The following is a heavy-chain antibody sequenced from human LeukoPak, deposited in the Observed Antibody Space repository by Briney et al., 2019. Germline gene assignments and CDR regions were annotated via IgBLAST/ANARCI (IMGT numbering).Heavy chain of an antibody. CDR1: GFTFSTYG. CDR2: ISAGGDTP. CDR3: ARDLHSSSWYRDWFDP. V-gene: IGHV3-23*01. Sequence: QPGGSLRLSCAASGFTFSTYGMHWVRQAPGKGLEWVSAISAGGDTPYYADSAKGRFTISRDNSKNTVYLQMNSLRAGDTAVYYCARDLHSSSWYRDWFDPWGQGTLVTVSS. J-gene: IGHJ5*02. D-gene: IGHD6-13*01.